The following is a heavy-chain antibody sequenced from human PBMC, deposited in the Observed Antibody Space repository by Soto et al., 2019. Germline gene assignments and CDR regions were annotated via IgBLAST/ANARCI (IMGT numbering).Heavy chain of an antibody. D-gene: IGHD2-15*01. Sequence: GGSLRLSCAASGFTFSNAWINWVRQAPGKGLEWVGRIKSKTDGGTTDFAAPVKGRFAISRDDSKNMVYLQMNSLKTEDTAVYYCAKDAIDVVVVAATYFDYWGQGTLVTVSS. CDR1: GFTFSNAW. CDR2: IKSKTDGGTT. V-gene: IGHV3-15*07. J-gene: IGHJ4*02. CDR3: AKDAIDVVVVAATYFDY.